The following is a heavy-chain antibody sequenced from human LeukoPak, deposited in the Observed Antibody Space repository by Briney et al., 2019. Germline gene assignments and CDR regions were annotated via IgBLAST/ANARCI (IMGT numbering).Heavy chain of an antibody. J-gene: IGHJ4*02. CDR3: AKGTTTPGFLDY. Sequence: GSLRLSCAASGFTFSSYAMNWVRQAPGKGLEWVSAVNGDNSITKYADSVEGRFTISRDNSKNTLYLQMNSLRVDDTAIYYCAKGTTTPGFLDYWGQGTLVTVSS. D-gene: IGHD1-1*01. V-gene: IGHV3-23*01. CDR2: VNGDNSIT. CDR1: GFTFSSYA.